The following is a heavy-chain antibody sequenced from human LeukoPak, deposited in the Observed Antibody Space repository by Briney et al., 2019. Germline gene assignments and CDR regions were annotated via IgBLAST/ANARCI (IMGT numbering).Heavy chain of an antibody. J-gene: IGHJ5*02. CDR2: IIPIFGTA. V-gene: IGHV1-69*13. D-gene: IGHD6-13*01. CDR3: ARPHWKSGGEAAAGRLQYNWFDP. Sequence: EASVKVSCKASGGTFSSYAISWVRQAPGQGLEWMGGIIPIFGTANYAQRFQGRVTITADESTSTAYMELSSLRSEDTAVYYCARPHWKSGGEAAAGRLQYNWFDPWGQGTLVTVSS. CDR1: GGTFSSYA.